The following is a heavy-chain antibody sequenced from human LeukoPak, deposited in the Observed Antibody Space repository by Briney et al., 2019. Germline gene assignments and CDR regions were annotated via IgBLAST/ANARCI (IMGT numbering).Heavy chain of an antibody. CDR2: ISGSGGST. D-gene: IGHD5-18*01. V-gene: IGHV3-23*01. CDR1: GLTFSSYA. Sequence: PGGSLRLPCAASGLTFSSYAISWVRQAPGKGWKWVTAISGSGGSTSYADSVKGRFTISRDNSKNTLYLQMNSLRAEDTAVYYCAKGKWIQLWPPFDYWGQGTLVTVSS. J-gene: IGHJ4*02. CDR3: AKGKWIQLWPPFDY.